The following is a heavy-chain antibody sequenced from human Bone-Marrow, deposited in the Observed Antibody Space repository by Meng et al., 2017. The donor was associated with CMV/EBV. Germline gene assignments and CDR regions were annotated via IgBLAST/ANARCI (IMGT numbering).Heavy chain of an antibody. CDR1: GFTFSSYE. J-gene: IGHJ3*02. D-gene: IGHD3-22*01. V-gene: IGHV3-48*03. CDR3: AREDTMTLTDAFDI. CDR2: ISSSGNSI. Sequence: GGSLRLSCAASGFTFSSYEMNWVRQAPGKGLEWVSYISSSGNSIYYADSLKGRFTISRDNAKNSLYLQMNSLRAEDTAVYYCAREDTMTLTDAFDIWGQGTMVTVSS.